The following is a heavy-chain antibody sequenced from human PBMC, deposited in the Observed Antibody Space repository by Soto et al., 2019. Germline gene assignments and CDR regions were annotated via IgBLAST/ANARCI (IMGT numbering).Heavy chain of an antibody. CDR1: GFPFSNYG. Sequence: QVQLVESGGGVVQPGGSLRLSCAASGFPFSNYGMHWVRQAPGKGLEWVAVIWYHGSNKYYADSVKGRFTISRDNSKNTLYLQMSSLRAEDTAVYYCARDRDPGQWLTTNYFDYWGQGTLVTVSS. CDR3: ARDRDPGQWLTTNYFDY. D-gene: IGHD6-19*01. J-gene: IGHJ4*02. V-gene: IGHV3-33*01. CDR2: IWYHGSNK.